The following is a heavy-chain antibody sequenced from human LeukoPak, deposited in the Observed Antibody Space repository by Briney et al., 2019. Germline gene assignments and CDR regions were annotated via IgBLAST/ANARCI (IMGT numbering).Heavy chain of an antibody. J-gene: IGHJ4*02. Sequence: ASVRVSCKASGYTFTSYAMHWVRQAPGQRLEWMGWINAGNGNTKYSQKFQGRVTITRDTSASTAYMELSSLRSEDTAVYYCARAVALREWKLLRYWGQGTLVTVSS. CDR2: INAGNGNT. CDR1: GYTFTSYA. CDR3: ARAVALREWKLLRY. V-gene: IGHV1-3*01. D-gene: IGHD1-26*01.